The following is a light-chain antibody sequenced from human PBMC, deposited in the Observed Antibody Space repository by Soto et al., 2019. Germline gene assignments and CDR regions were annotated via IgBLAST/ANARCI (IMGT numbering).Light chain of an antibody. CDR3: QQYYSTPLT. CDR2: WAS. CDR1: QSVLYSSNNRNY. Sequence: DIVMTQAPDSLAVSLGERDTIKCKSSQSVLYSSNNRNYLAWYQQKPGQTPKLLIYWASTRESGVPDRFSGSGSGTDFTLTISSLQAEDVAVYYCQQYYSTPLTFGGGTKVEIK. V-gene: IGKV4-1*01. J-gene: IGKJ4*01.